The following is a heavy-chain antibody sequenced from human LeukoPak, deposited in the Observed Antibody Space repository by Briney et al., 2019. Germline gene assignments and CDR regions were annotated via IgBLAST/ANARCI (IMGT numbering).Heavy chain of an antibody. Sequence: GGSLRLSCAASGFTFSSYEMNWVRQAPGKGLEWVSYISSSGSTIYYADSVKGRFTISRDNAKNSLYLQMNSLRAEDTAVYYCAREIAVAGMDYWGQGTLVTVSS. D-gene: IGHD6-19*01. CDR1: GFTFSSYE. V-gene: IGHV3-48*03. J-gene: IGHJ4*02. CDR2: ISSSGSTI. CDR3: AREIAVAGMDY.